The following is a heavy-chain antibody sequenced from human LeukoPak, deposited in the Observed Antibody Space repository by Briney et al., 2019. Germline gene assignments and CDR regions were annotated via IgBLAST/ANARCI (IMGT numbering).Heavy chain of an antibody. CDR2: IYSGGNT. V-gene: IGHV3-53*01. CDR1: GFTVSSNY. D-gene: IGHD2-15*01. Sequence: GGSLRLSCAASGFTVSSNYMSWVRQAPGKGLEWVSVIYSGGNTYYADSVKGRFTISRDNSKNMLYLQMNSLRDEDTAVYYCARSYCSGGSCFPTYFQHWGQGTLVTVSS. J-gene: IGHJ1*01. CDR3: ARSYCSGGSCFPTYFQH.